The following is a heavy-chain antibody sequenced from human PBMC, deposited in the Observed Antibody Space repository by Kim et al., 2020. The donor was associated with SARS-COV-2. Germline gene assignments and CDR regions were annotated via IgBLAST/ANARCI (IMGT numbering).Heavy chain of an antibody. CDR2: ISSSSSYI. Sequence: GGSLRLSCAASGFTFSSYSMNWVRQAPGKGLEWVSSISSSSSYIYYADSVKGRFTISRDNAKNSLYLQMNSLRAEDTAVYYCARVHNSGSYGGAGYWGQGTLVTVSS. CDR1: GFTFSSYS. V-gene: IGHV3-21*01. D-gene: IGHD1-26*01. CDR3: ARVHNSGSYGGAGY. J-gene: IGHJ4*02.